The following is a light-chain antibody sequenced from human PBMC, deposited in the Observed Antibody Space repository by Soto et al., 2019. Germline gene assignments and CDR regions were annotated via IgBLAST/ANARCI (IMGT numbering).Light chain of an antibody. CDR2: EGS. Sequence: QSALTQPASVSGSPGQSITISCTGTISDVGSYNLVSWYQQHPGKAPKLMIYEGSKRPSGVSDRFSGSKSGNTASLTISGLQAEDEADYYCCSYSGSSIYVFGTGTKRTVL. CDR1: ISDVGSYNL. J-gene: IGLJ1*01. V-gene: IGLV2-23*01. CDR3: CSYSGSSIYV.